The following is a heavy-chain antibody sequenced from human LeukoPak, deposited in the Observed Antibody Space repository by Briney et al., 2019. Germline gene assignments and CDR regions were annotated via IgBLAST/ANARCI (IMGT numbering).Heavy chain of an antibody. D-gene: IGHD6-13*01. Sequence: SETLSLTCTVSGGSISSYYWSWIRQPPGKGLEWIGFIYYSGSTNYNPSLKSRVTISVDTSKNQFFLNLRSVTAADTAVYYCARVPRIEAGATGDWFDPWGQGTVVTVSS. CDR1: GGSISSYY. CDR2: IYYSGST. V-gene: IGHV4-59*01. J-gene: IGHJ5*02. CDR3: ARVPRIEAGATGDWFDP.